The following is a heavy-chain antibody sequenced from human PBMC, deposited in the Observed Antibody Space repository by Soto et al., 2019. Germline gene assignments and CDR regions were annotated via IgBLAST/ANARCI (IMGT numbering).Heavy chain of an antibody. D-gene: IGHD1-20*01. J-gene: IGHJ4*02. CDR1: GFTFSSYA. CDR3: AKGPTLNLTPMYYFDY. Sequence: GGSLRLSCAASGFTFSSYAMSWVRQAPGKGLEWVSAISGSGGSTYYADSVKGWFTISRDNSKNTLYLQMNSLRAEDTAVYYCAKGPTLNLTPMYYFDYWGQGTLVTVSS. V-gene: IGHV3-23*01. CDR2: ISGSGGST.